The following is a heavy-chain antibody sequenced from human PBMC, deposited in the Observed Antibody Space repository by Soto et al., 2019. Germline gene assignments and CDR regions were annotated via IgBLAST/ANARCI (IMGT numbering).Heavy chain of an antibody. D-gene: IGHD3-10*01. CDR1: GFTFSSYA. J-gene: IGHJ3*02. CDR2: FRGNGDGT. Sequence: EVQLLESGGGLIQPGGSLRLSCAASGFTFSSYAMSWVRQAPGKGLEWVSTFRGNGDGTYYADSVRGRFTVSRGNSKNTLYIQMNGLRGGDTAIYYCAKGPDPGAFDIWGQGTMVTVSS. CDR3: AKGPDPGAFDI. V-gene: IGHV3-23*01.